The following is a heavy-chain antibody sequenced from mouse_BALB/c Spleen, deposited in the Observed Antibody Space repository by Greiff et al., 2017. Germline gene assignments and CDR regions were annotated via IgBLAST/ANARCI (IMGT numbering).Heavy chain of an antibody. Sequence: VQLQQPGAELVKPGASVKLSCKASGYTFTSYWMHWVKQRPGQGLEWIGEIDPSDSYTNYNQKFKGKATLTVDKSSSTAYMQLSSLTSEDSAVYYCARSAYGNYGSAMDYWGQGTSVTVSS. D-gene: IGHD2-10*02. J-gene: IGHJ4*01. CDR3: ARSAYGNYGSAMDY. CDR1: GYTFTSYW. V-gene: IGHV1-69*02. CDR2: IDPSDSYT.